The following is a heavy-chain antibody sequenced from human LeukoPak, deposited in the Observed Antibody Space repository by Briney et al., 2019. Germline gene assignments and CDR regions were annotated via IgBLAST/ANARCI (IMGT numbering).Heavy chain of an antibody. D-gene: IGHD2-15*01. CDR3: AKDGGIARGAFDI. CDR2: ISGSGGDT. J-gene: IGHJ3*02. Sequence: PGGSLRLSCAASGFTFSSYAMSWVRQAPGKGLEWVSAISGSGGDTYYADSVKGRFTISRDNSKNTLYLQMNSLRAEDTAVYYCAKDGGIARGAFDIWGHGTMVTVSS. V-gene: IGHV3-23*01. CDR1: GFTFSSYA.